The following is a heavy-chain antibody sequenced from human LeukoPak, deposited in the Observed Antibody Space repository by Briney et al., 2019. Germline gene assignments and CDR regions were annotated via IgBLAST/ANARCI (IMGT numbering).Heavy chain of an antibody. Sequence: GGSLRLSCAASGYTFIDYSMNWVRQAPGKGLEWISYVGISSGNTKYADSVKGRFTISGDSAKNSVFLQMNSLRVEDTAVYYCARDHRYAFDNWGQGTLVTVSS. CDR1: GYTFIDYS. CDR2: VGISSGNT. J-gene: IGHJ4*02. V-gene: IGHV3-48*04. D-gene: IGHD5-12*01. CDR3: ARDHRYAFDN.